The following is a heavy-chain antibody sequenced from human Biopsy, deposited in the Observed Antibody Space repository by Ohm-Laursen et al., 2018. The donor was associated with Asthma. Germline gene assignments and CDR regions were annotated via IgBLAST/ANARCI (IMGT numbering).Heavy chain of an antibody. CDR2: HDHEEGGT. CDR1: GYSLTDLS. D-gene: IGHD4-17*01. CDR3: ASDFPKDYVRYNFQF. J-gene: IGHJ4*02. V-gene: IGHV1-24*01. Sequence: SSVSVSCKISGYSLTDLSMHWVRQDPGQGLEWMGGHDHEEGGTVNARRFEGRVTMTENTSTDTAYMKLSSLSSDDMAVYYCASDFPKDYVRYNFQFWGQGTLVTVSS.